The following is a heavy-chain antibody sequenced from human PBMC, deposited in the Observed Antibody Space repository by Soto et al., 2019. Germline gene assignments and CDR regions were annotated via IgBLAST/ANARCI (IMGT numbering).Heavy chain of an antibody. CDR2: ISSNSGNI. CDR1: GFSFDNFA. CDR3: GKGGRISWLRDGLDI. Sequence: EVQLVESGGGRVQAGRSLRLSCAASGFSFDNFAMHWVRQAPGKGLEWVSSISSNSGNIGYADSVKGRFTISRDNAKNSLYLQMNSLRPVDTALYDCGKGGRISWLRDGLDIWVQGTRFTASS. D-gene: IGHD2-2*01. V-gene: IGHV3-9*01. J-gene: IGHJ3*02.